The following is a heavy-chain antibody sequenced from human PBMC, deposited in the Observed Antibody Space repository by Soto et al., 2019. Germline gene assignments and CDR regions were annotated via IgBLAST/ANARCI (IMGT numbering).Heavy chain of an antibody. CDR2: ICPGDSDT. CDR3: ARPPLGGRWYFDL. V-gene: IGHV5-51*01. CDR1: GYSFTSYW. J-gene: IGHJ2*01. D-gene: IGHD3-16*01. Sequence: EVQLVQSGAEVKKPGESLKISCKASGYSFTSYWIGWVRQMPGKGLEWMGIICPGDSDTRYSPSFQGQVTISADKSISTAYLQWNSLKVSDTAMYYCARPPLGGRWYFDLWGRGTLVTVSS.